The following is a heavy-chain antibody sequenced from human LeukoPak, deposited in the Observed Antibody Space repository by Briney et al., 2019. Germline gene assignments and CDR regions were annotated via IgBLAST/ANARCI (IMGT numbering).Heavy chain of an antibody. CDR3: ARDRGNYFDY. D-gene: IGHD3-10*01. CDR1: GLTFSNYW. Sequence: GGSLRLSCAASGLTFSNYWMHWVRQAPGKGLVWVSHINSDGSRKTYADSVKGRFTISRDNAKNTLYLQMSSLRAEDTAVYYCARDRGNYFDYWGQGTLVTVSS. V-gene: IGHV3-74*01. CDR2: INSDGSRK. J-gene: IGHJ4*02.